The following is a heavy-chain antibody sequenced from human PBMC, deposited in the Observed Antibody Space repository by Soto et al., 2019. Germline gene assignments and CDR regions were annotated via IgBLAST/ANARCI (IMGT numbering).Heavy chain of an antibody. CDR3: ARDGSGFHWYFDV. Sequence: QVQLQQSGPGLVKPSQTLSLMCDISGDSVSRVTATWSWIRQSPSRGLEWPRRTYYRSKWYYGYAVSVKIRLVITPDTSKTQLTLDLNSVTPEDTAVYFCARDGSGFHWYFDVWGRGTLVTVSS. CDR2: TYYRSKWYY. CDR1: GDSVSRVTAT. V-gene: IGHV6-1*01. J-gene: IGHJ2*01. D-gene: IGHD6-19*01.